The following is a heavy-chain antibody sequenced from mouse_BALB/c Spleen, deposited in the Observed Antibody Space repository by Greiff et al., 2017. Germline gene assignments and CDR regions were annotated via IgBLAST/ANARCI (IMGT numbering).Heavy chain of an antibody. CDR3: ARGELGLRAPYAMDY. CDR1: GFTFSSYA. Sequence: EVQLVESGGGLVKPGGSLKLSCAASGFTFSSYAMSWVRQTPEKRLEWVASISSGGSTYYPDSVKGRFTISRDNARNILYLQMSSLRSEDTAMYYCARGELGLRAPYAMDYWGQGTSVTVSS. V-gene: IGHV5-6-5*01. D-gene: IGHD3-1*01. J-gene: IGHJ4*01. CDR2: ISSGGST.